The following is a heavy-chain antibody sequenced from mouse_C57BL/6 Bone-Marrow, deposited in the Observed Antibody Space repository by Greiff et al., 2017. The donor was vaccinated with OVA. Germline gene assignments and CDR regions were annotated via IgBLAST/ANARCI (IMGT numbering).Heavy chain of an antibody. CDR3: ARWYLLWLRRPWFAY. Sequence: QVQLQQPGAELVKPGASVKLSCKASGYTFTSYWMHWVKQRPGQGLEWIGMIHPNSGSTNYNEKFKSKATLTVDESSSTAYMQLSSLTSEDSAVYYCARWYLLWLRRPWFAYWGQGTLVTVSA. V-gene: IGHV1-64*01. CDR1: GYTFTSYW. D-gene: IGHD2-2*01. CDR2: IHPNSGST. J-gene: IGHJ3*01.